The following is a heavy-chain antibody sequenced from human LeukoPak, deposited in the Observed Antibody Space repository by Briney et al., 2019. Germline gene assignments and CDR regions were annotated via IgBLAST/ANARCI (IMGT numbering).Heavy chain of an antibody. D-gene: IGHD6-6*01. CDR1: GDSVSINSAA. CDR2: TYYRSKWYN. Sequence: PTLSLTFAFSGDSVSINSAAWNWFRQSPSRGLEWLGSTYYRSKWYNYYAVSVKSRITINPDTSKNQFSLQLNSVTPEDTAVYYCTRFNSSSKWFDPWGQGTLVTVSS. J-gene: IGHJ5*02. V-gene: IGHV6-1*01. CDR3: TRFNSSSKWFDP.